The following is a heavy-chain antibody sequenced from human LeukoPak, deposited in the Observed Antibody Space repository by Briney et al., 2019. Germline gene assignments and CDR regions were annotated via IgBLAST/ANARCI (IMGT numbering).Heavy chain of an antibody. D-gene: IGHD1-26*01. Sequence: GGSLRLSCAASGFTFSSYAMHWVRQAPGKGLEWVAVISYDGSNKYYADSVKGRFTISRDNSKNTLYLQMNSLRAEDTAVYYCATYYEDAFDIWGQGTMVTVSS. CDR2: ISYDGSNK. CDR3: ATYYEDAFDI. CDR1: GFTFSSYA. V-gene: IGHV3-30*14. J-gene: IGHJ3*02.